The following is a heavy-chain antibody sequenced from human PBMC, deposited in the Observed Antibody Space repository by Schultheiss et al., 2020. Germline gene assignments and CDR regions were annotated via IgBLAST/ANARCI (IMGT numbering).Heavy chain of an antibody. CDR3: ARGYDFWSGNPPNDY. D-gene: IGHD3-3*01. V-gene: IGHV3-30-3*01. Sequence: GESLKISCAASGFTFSSYAMHWVRQAPGKGLEWVAVISYDGSNKYYADSVKGRFTISRDNSKNTLYLQMNSLRAEDTAVYYCARGYDFWSGNPPNDYWGQGTLVTVSS. CDR2: ISYDGSNK. J-gene: IGHJ4*02. CDR1: GFTFSSYA.